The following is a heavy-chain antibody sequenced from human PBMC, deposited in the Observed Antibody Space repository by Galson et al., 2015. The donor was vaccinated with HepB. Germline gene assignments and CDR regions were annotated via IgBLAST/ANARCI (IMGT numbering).Heavy chain of an antibody. Sequence: CKASGYTFTSYGISWVQQAPGQGLEWMGWISAYNGNTNYAQRLRGRVTMTTDTSTSTAYMELRSLRSDDTAVYYCARVDYDSSGYYYVVGGVPEHWFDPWGQGTLVTVSS. J-gene: IGHJ5*02. V-gene: IGHV1-18*04. CDR2: ISAYNGNT. CDR1: GYTFTSYG. CDR3: ARVDYDSSGYYYVVGGVPEHWFDP. D-gene: IGHD3-22*01.